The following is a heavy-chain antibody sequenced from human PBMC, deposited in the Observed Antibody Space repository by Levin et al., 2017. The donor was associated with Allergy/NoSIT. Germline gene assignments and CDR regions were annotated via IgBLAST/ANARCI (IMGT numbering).Heavy chain of an antibody. Sequence: PSETLSLTCTVSGGSISSHGYYWGWIRQPPGTGLEWIGSIHSGGTTYYKSSLKSRVTISADTSKNQFSLRLSSVTAADTAVYFCARDSNCWDYWGQGTLVTVSS. CDR2: IHSGGTT. CDR1: GGSISSHGYY. CDR3: ARDSNCWDY. J-gene: IGHJ4*02. D-gene: IGHD6-19*01. V-gene: IGHV4-39*07.